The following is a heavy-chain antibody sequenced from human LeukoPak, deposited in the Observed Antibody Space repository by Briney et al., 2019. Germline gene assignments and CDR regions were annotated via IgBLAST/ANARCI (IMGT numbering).Heavy chain of an antibody. CDR2: FDPEDGET. CDR1: GYTLTELS. Sequence: ASVKVSCKVSGYTLTELSMHWVRQAPGKGLEWMGGFDPEDGETIYAQKFQGRVTMTEDTSTDTAYMELSSLRSEDTAVYYCARAYGSGSPLDYWGQGTLVTVSS. V-gene: IGHV1-24*01. J-gene: IGHJ4*02. D-gene: IGHD3-10*01. CDR3: ARAYGSGSPLDY.